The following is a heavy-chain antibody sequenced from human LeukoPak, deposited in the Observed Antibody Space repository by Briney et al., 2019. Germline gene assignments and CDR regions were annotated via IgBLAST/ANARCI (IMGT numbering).Heavy chain of an antibody. J-gene: IGHJ3*02. V-gene: IGHV3-73*01. CDR2: IRSKANSYAT. CDR1: GLTFSGSA. Sequence: PGGSLRLSCAASGLTFSGSAMHWVRQASGKGLEWVGRIRSKANSYATAYAASVKGRFTISRDDSKNTAYLQMNSLKTEDTAVYYCTRFPPSDDAFVIWGQGTMVTVSS. CDR3: TRFPPSDDAFVI.